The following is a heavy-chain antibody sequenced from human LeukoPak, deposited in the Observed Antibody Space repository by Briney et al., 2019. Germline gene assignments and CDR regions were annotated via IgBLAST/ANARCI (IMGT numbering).Heavy chain of an antibody. CDR3: AREIVGATMYYYYGMDV. J-gene: IGHJ6*02. Sequence: ASVKVPCKASGGTFSSYAISWVRQAPGQGLEWMGGIIPIFGTANYAQKFQGRVTITADESTSTAYMELSSLRSEDTAVYYCAREIVGATMYYYYGMDVWGQGTTVTVSS. CDR2: IIPIFGTA. D-gene: IGHD1-26*01. V-gene: IGHV1-69*13. CDR1: GGTFSSYA.